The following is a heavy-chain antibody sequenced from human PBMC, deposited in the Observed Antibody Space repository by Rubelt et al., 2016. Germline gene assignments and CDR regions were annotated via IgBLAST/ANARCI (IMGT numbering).Heavy chain of an antibody. J-gene: IGHJ4*02. D-gene: IGHD4-17*01. Sequence: QLLLQESGPGLVKPSETLSLTCSVSGGSIRSSSLFWAWIRQPPGKGLEWIGSLSYTGSTSYNPSLKSRATISLHTSNSQFSLNLTSGTAADTAVYFCARVYGDYLSRDFWGQGTLVTVSA. V-gene: IGHV4-39*07. CDR1: GGSIRSSSLF. CDR3: ARVYGDYLSRDF. CDR2: LSYTGST.